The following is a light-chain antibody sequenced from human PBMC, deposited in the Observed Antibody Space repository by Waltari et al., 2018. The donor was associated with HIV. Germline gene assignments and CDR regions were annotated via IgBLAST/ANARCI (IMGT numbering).Light chain of an antibody. CDR2: WAS. V-gene: IGKV4-1*01. Sequence: DIVMTQSPDSLAVSLGERATINCKSSQSVLHSPNNKNSLAWYQQKPGQPPKLLIFWASTRESGVPDRFSGSGSGTDFTLTISSLQAEDVAVYYCQQYYNTPYTFGQGTKLEIK. J-gene: IGKJ2*01. CDR3: QQYYNTPYT. CDR1: QSVLHSPNNKNS.